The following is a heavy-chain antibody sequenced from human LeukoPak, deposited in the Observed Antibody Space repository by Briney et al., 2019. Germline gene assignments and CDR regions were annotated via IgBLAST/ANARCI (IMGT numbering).Heavy chain of an antibody. D-gene: IGHD6-19*01. Sequence: ASVKVSCKASGYTFTGYSMHCVRQAPGQGLEWMGWINPNSGGTNYAQKFQRRVTINKDPSISTAHRELSRRRPQEPAVNYWASRYSSGWYDFDYWGQGTLVTVSS. J-gene: IGHJ4*02. V-gene: IGHV1-2*02. CDR1: GYTFTGYS. CDR3: ASRYSSGWYDFDY. CDR2: INPNSGGT.